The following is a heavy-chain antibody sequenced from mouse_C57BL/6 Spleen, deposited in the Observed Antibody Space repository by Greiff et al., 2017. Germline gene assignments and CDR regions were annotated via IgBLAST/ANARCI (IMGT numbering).Heavy chain of an antibody. V-gene: IGHV5-17*01. J-gene: IGHJ4*01. CDR3: ARGFITTVVEYAMDY. CDR1: GFTFSDYG. D-gene: IGHD1-1*01. CDR2: ISSGSSTI. Sequence: EVHLVESGGGLVKPGWSLKLSCAASGFTFSDYGMHWVRQAPEKGLEWVAYISSGSSTIYYADTVKGRFTISRDNAKNTLFLQMTSLRSEDTAMYYCARGFITTVVEYAMDYWGQGTSVTVSS.